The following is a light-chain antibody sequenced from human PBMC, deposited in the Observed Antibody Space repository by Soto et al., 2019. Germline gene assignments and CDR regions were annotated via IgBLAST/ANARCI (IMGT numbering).Light chain of an antibody. CDR1: QSVSSSY. V-gene: IGKV3-20*01. CDR2: GAS. Sequence: EILLTQSPGTLSLSPGERATLSCRASQSVSSSYLAWYQQKPGQAPRLLIYGASSRATGIPDRFSGSGSGTDVTLTISRLEPEDFAVYYCQQYRSSPWTFGQGTKVEIK. CDR3: QQYRSSPWT. J-gene: IGKJ1*01.